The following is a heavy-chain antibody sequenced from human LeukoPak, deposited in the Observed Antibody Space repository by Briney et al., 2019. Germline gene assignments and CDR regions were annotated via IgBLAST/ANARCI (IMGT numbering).Heavy chain of an antibody. D-gene: IGHD2-15*01. CDR2: INHSGST. V-gene: IGHV4-34*01. Sequence: SETLSLTCAVYGGSFSGYYWSWIRQPPGKGLEWIGEINHSGSTNYNPSLKSRVTISVDTSKNQFSLKLSSVTAADTAVYYCARRGGYCSGGSCYLFDYWGQGTLVTVSS. J-gene: IGHJ4*02. CDR3: ARRGGYCSGGSCYLFDY. CDR1: GGSFSGYY.